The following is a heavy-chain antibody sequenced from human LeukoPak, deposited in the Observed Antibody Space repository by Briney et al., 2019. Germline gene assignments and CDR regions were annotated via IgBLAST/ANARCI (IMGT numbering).Heavy chain of an antibody. D-gene: IGHD1-26*01. J-gene: IGHJ4*02. CDR3: ASAGSYSVDY. V-gene: IGHV4-39*01. Sequence: SETLSLTCTVSGGSISSSSYYWGWIRQPPGKGLEWIGSTYYRGSSYYNPSLKSRVTISVDTSKNQFSLKLSSVTAADTAVYYCASAGSYSVDYWGQGTLVAVSS. CDR1: GGSISSSSYY. CDR2: TYYRGSS.